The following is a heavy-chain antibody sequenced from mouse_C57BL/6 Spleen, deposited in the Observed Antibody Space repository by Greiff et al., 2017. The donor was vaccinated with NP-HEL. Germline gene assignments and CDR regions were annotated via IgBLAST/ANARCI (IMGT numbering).Heavy chain of an antibody. J-gene: IGHJ3*01. Sequence: EVQLVESGPGLVKPSQSLSLTCSVTGYSITSGYYWNWIRQFPGNKLEWMGYISYDGSNNYNPSLKNRISITRDTSKNQFFLKLNSVTTEDTATYYCARDWAQVFAYWGQGTLVTVSA. V-gene: IGHV3-6*01. CDR1: GYSITSGYY. CDR3: ARDWAQVFAY. CDR2: ISYDGSN.